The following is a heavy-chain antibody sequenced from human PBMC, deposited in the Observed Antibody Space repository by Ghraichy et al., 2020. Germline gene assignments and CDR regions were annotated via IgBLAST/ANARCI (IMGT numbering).Heavy chain of an antibody. Sequence: SETLSLTCAVSGYSISSGYYWCWIRQPPGKGLEWIGSIYHSGSTYYNPSLKSRVTISVNTSKNQFSLKLSSVTAAATAVYYCARVVVPAAIGSYYCYYYGMDVWGQGTTVIVSS. V-gene: IGHV4-38-2*01. CDR2: IYHSGST. CDR3: ARVVVPAAIGSYYCYYYGMDV. D-gene: IGHD2-2*01. CDR1: GYSISSGYY. J-gene: IGHJ6*02.